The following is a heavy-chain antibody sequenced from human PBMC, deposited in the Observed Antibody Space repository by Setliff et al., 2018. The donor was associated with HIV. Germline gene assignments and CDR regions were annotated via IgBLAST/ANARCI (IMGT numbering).Heavy chain of an antibody. D-gene: IGHD4-17*01. CDR1: GASISDYY. Sequence: SETLSLTCTVSGASISDYYWSWIWQTPGKGLEWIGYISNSGSTNYNPSQKSRVTISVDTSKNQFSLKLSSVTAADTAVYYCARHVPSVPVTTKTPLAYWGQGVMVTV. CDR3: ARHVPSVPVTTKTPLAY. J-gene: IGHJ4*02. CDR2: ISNSGST. V-gene: IGHV4-59*08.